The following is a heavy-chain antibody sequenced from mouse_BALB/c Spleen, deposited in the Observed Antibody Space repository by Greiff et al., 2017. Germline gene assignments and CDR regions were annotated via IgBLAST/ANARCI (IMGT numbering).Heavy chain of an antibody. D-gene: IGHD2-3*01. V-gene: IGHV1S81*02. J-gene: IGHJ2*01. Sequence: VQLQQPGAELVKPGASVKLSCKASGYTFTSYWMHWVKQRPGQGLEWIGEINPSNGRTNYNEKFKSKATLTVDKSSSTAYMQLSSLTSEDSAVYYCARRGYYYDGYSYWGQGTTLTVSS. CDR2: INPSNGRT. CDR3: ARRGYYYDGYSY. CDR1: GYTFTSYW.